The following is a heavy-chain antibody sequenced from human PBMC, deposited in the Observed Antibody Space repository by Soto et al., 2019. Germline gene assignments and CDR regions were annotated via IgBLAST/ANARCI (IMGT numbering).Heavy chain of an antibody. CDR3: ATWGRSLMSMDV. Sequence: QVQLVQSGAGVRKPGASVKVSCKASGYSFTNYGISWVRQAPAQGLEWMGWINAYNGDTNYAQKFQGRVIMTTDTSTSTAYMELPSLRSDDTAIYYCATWGRSLMSMDVWGQGTTVTVSS. V-gene: IGHV1-18*01. CDR2: INAYNGDT. CDR1: GYSFTNYG. D-gene: IGHD3-16*01. J-gene: IGHJ6*02.